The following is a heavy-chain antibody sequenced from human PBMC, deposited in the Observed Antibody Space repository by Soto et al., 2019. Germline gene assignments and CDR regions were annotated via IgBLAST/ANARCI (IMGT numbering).Heavy chain of an antibody. CDR1: GGSISSSSYY. J-gene: IGHJ4*02. CDR2: IYYSGST. D-gene: IGHD3-22*01. Sequence: SETLSLTCTVSGGSISSSSYYWGWIRQPPGKGLEWIGSIYYSGSTYYNPSLKSRVTISVDTSKNQFSLKLSSVTAADTAVYYCADETYYYDSTGYYETWIFDYWGQGTLVTVST. V-gene: IGHV4-39*01. CDR3: ADETYYYDSTGYYETWIFDY.